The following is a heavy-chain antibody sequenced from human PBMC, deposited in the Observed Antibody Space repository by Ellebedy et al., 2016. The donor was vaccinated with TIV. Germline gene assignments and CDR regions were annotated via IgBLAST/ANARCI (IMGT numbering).Heavy chain of an antibody. CDR3: ARCDWQDVDLDQWYFDL. Sequence: SETLSLTCSVYGGSFSGYSWSWIRQPPGKGLEWIGEINHRETTNYNPSLKSRVTISVDTSKNQFSLRLSSVTAADTAVYYCARCDWQDVDLDQWYFDLWGRGTLVTVSS. V-gene: IGHV4-34*01. D-gene: IGHD2-21*02. CDR1: GGSFSGYS. J-gene: IGHJ2*01. CDR2: INHRETT.